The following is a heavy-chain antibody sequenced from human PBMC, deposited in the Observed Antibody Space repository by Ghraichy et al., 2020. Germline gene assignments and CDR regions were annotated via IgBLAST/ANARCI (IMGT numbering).Heavy chain of an antibody. CDR1: GGSISSYY. CDR3: AREVVGMGAQVDY. D-gene: IGHD5-24*01. V-gene: IGHV4-59*01. Sequence: SETLSLTCTVSGGSISSYYWSWIRQPPGKGLEWIGYIYYSGSTNYNPSLKSRVTISVDTSKNQFSLKLSSVTAADTAVYYCAREVVGMGAQVDYWGQGTLVTVSS. J-gene: IGHJ4*02. CDR2: IYYSGST.